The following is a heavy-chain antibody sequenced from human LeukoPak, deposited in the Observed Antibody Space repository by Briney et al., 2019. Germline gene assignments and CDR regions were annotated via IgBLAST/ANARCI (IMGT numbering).Heavy chain of an antibody. CDR1: RFTFSSYA. CDR3: AKAPIYDSTGYYREYDY. V-gene: IGHV3-23*01. Sequence: GGSLRLSCAASRFTFSSYALSWVRKAPGMGLRWVSAISHTGGSTYYADSVKGRFTISRDNSKNTLYLQMNSLRADDTAVYYCAKAPIYDSTGYYREYDYWGQGTLVTVSS. CDR2: ISHTGGST. J-gene: IGHJ4*02. D-gene: IGHD3-22*01.